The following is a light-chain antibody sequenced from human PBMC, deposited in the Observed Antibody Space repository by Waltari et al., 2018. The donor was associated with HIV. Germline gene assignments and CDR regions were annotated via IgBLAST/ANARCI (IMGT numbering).Light chain of an antibody. CDR1: SSNIGADYD. Sequence: QSVLTQPPSVSGAPGQRVTISCTGGSSNIGADYDVHWYQQIPGTAPKLLISGNNNRPSGVPDRFPASKSGASASLAITGLQAEDEADYFCQSYDRSLSASVVFGGGTKLTVL. CDR3: QSYDRSLSASVV. J-gene: IGLJ2*01. V-gene: IGLV1-40*01. CDR2: GNN.